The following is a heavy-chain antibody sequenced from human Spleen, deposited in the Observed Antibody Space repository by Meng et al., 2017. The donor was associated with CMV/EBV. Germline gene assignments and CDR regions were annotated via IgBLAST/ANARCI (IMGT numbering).Heavy chain of an antibody. CDR3: ARTYSGYDRFDY. CDR2: MNPNSGNA. CDR1: GYTFSNYD. D-gene: IGHD5-12*01. J-gene: IGHJ4*02. Sequence: QVQLVQSGAEVKKPGASVKVSCKASGYTFSNYDINWVRQATGQGLEWMGWMNPNSGNAGYAQKFQGRVTMTTDTSTSTAYMELRSLRSDDTAVYYCARTYSGYDRFDYWGQGTLVTVSS. V-gene: IGHV1-8*01.